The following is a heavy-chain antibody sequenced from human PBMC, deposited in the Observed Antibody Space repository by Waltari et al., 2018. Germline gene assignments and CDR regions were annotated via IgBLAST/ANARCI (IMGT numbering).Heavy chain of an antibody. Sequence: VQLVESGGGLIQPGGSLRLSCAASGFTVSSNYMSWVRQAPGKGLEWVSVIYSGGSTYYADSVKGRFTISRDNSKNTLYLQMNSLRAEDTAVYYCARDSTDYGDYVGAFDIWGQGTMVTVSS. J-gene: IGHJ3*02. CDR1: GFTVSSNY. CDR3: ARDSTDYGDYVGAFDI. V-gene: IGHV3-53*01. CDR2: IYSGGST. D-gene: IGHD4-17*01.